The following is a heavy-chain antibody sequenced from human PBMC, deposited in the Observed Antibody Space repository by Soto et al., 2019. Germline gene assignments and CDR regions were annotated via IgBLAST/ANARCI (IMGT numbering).Heavy chain of an antibody. CDR3: ARAIKRWEVNYYFDF. J-gene: IGHJ4*02. CDR1: GSTFNNFA. V-gene: IGHV1-69*06. CDR2: IVVDSNTA. Sequence: QVVLLQSGAEVKEPGSSVRVSCQVSGSTFNNFAFSWVRQAPGHGPEWMGGIVVDSNTAEYAQRFQDRVTITADTSTDTLYMELGSLTFEDTAVYYCARAIKRWEVNYYFDFWGQGTLVTVSS. D-gene: IGHD1-26*01.